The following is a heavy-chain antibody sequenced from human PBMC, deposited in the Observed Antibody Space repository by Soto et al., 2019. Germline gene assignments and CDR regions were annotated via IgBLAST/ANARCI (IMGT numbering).Heavy chain of an antibody. CDR2: IYYSGST. CDR3: ARGRSSTSPYPIGY. Sequence: QVQLQESGPGLVKPSQTLSLTCTVSGGSISSGGYYWSWIRQHPGKGLEWIGYIYYSGSTYYNPSLKSRVTISVDTSKNQFTRKLSSVTAADKAVYYGARGRSSTSPYPIGYWGQGTLVTVSS. V-gene: IGHV4-31*03. D-gene: IGHD2-2*01. J-gene: IGHJ4*02. CDR1: GGSISSGGYY.